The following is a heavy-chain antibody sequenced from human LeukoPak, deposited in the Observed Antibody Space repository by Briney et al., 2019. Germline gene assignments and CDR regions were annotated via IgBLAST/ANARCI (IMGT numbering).Heavy chain of an antibody. CDR3: ARGGDSLHY. CDR1: GFTVSSNF. D-gene: IGHD3-10*01. V-gene: IGHV3-66*01. Sequence: GGSLRLSCAASGFTVSSNFMTWVRQAPGKGLEWVSVIYSGGGTYCADSVKDRFTISRDNSKNMLYLQMNSLRAEDTAVYYCARGGDSLHYWGQGTLVTVSS. CDR2: IYSGGGT. J-gene: IGHJ4*02.